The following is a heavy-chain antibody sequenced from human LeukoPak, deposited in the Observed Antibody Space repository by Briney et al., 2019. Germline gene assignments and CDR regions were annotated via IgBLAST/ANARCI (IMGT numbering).Heavy chain of an antibody. CDR3: AKALLGFRAYGMDV. CDR1: GFTFGDYG. D-gene: IGHD2-8*02. J-gene: IGHJ6*02. V-gene: IGHV3-30*18. Sequence: GGSLRLSCAASGFTFGDYGIHWVRQAPGKGLEWVAVISYDGSETYYADSVKGRFTISRDNSKNTLYLQMNSLRAEDTAVYYCAKALLGFRAYGMDVWGQGTTVTVSS. CDR2: ISYDGSET.